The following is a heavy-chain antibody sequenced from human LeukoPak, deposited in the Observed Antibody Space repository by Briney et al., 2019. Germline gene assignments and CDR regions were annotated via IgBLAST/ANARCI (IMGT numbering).Heavy chain of an antibody. Sequence: GGSLRLSCAASGFTVSSNYMSWVRQAPGEGLEWVSIIYSGGSTYYADSVKGRFTISRDNSKNTLYLQMNSLRAEDTAVYYCARPLMYYYGSETYFWFDPWGQGTLVTVSS. J-gene: IGHJ5*02. V-gene: IGHV3-53*01. CDR2: IYSGGST. CDR3: ARPLMYYYGSETYFWFDP. CDR1: GFTVSSNY. D-gene: IGHD3-10*01.